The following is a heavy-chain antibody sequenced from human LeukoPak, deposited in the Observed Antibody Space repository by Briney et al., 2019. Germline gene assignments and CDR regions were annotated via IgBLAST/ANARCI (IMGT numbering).Heavy chain of an antibody. D-gene: IGHD2-2*01. J-gene: IGHJ3*02. V-gene: IGHV5-51*01. CDR1: GYSFTSYW. Sequence: GESLKTSCKGSGYSFTSYWIGWVRQMPGKGLEWMGIIYPGDSDTRYSPSFQGQVTISADKSISTAYLQWSSLKASDTAMYYCASLYCSSTSCFPDAFDIWGQGTMVTVSS. CDR3: ASLYCSSTSCFPDAFDI. CDR2: IYPGDSDT.